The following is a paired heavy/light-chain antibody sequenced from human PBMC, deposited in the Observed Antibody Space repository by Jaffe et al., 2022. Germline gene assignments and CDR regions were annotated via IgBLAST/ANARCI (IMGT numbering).Heavy chain of an antibody. CDR2: MKEDGSEK. CDR1: GFAFNKYW. CDR3: ARGRYSG. V-gene: IGHV3-7*05. J-gene: IGHJ4*02. Sequence: EVQLVASGGGLVLPGESLRLSCAASGFAFNKYWMSWVRQAPGKGLEWVANMKEDGSEKNYVDSVRGRFTISRDNAKSSLYLQMNSLRAEDTAMYYCARGRYSGWGQGTLVTVSS. D-gene: IGHD5-12*01.
Light chain of an antibody. V-gene: IGKV2-30*02. J-gene: IGKJ3*01. CDR2: KVS. CDR1: QSLVHSDGNTY. CDR3: MQGTHWPFT. Sequence: DVVMTQSPLSLPVTLGQPASISCRSSQSLVHSDGNTYLNWLQQRPGQSPRRLIYKVSNRDSGVPDRFSGSGSGTDFTLKISRVEAEDVGVYYCMQGTHWPFTFGPGTKVDFK.